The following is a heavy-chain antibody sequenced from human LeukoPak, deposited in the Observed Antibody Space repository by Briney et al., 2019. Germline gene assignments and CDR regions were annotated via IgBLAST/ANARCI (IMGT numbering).Heavy chain of an antibody. V-gene: IGHV3-21*01. Sequence: GGSLRLSCAASGFTLSSYSMNWVRQAPGKGLEWVSSIISSSNYIYYADSVKGRFTISRDNAKNLLYLRMNSLRAEDTAVYYCASLYGTYFDYWGQGTLVTVSS. CDR2: IISSSNYI. D-gene: IGHD3-10*01. CDR3: ASLYGTYFDY. CDR1: GFTLSSYS. J-gene: IGHJ4*02.